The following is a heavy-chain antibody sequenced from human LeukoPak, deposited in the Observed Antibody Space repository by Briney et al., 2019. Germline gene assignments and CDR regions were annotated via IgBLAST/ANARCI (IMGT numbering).Heavy chain of an antibody. CDR2: TNKDGSEK. CDR1: GFIFSDYW. Sequence: GGSLRLSCEASGFIFSDYWMTWARQAPGKGLEWVANTNKDGSEKWYVDSVKGRFTISRDNAKNSLYLQMNSLKAGDTALYYCVRDGNDGLNDWEYWGQGALVTVSS. J-gene: IGHJ1*01. V-gene: IGHV3-7*03. CDR3: VRDGNDGLNDWEY. D-gene: IGHD1-1*01.